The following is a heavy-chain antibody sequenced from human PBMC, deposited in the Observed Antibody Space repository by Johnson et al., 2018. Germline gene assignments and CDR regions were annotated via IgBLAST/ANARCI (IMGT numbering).Heavy chain of an antibody. D-gene: IGHD2-15*01. J-gene: IGHJ4*02. Sequence: QVQLQESGGGVVQPGRSLRLSCAASGFTFSSYGMHWVRQAPGKGLEWVAVISYDGSHKYYADSVKGRFTISRDNSKNTLYLQMNRLGAEDTAVYYCARGRGVGAARADYWGQGTLVTVSS. CDR1: GFTFSSYG. CDR3: ARGRGVGAARADY. CDR2: ISYDGSHK. V-gene: IGHV3-30*03.